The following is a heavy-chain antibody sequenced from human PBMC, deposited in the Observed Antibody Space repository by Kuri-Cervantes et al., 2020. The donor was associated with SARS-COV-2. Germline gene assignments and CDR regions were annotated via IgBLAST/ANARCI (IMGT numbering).Heavy chain of an antibody. CDR3: ARPRYGDYDGAFDI. CDR1: GASIGSTDSY. J-gene: IGHJ3*02. Sequence: GSLRLSCTVSGASIGSTDSYWGWIRQPPGKAKEWIGSIKYSGSTFYNPSLKSRVTFSVDTSKNQFSLKLSSVTAADTAVYYCARPRYGDYDGAFDIWGQGTMVTVSS. CDR2: IKYSGST. D-gene: IGHD4-17*01. V-gene: IGHV4-39*07.